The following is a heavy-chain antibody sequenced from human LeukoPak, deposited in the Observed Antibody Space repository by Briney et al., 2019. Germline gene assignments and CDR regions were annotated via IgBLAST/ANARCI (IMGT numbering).Heavy chain of an antibody. D-gene: IGHD6-19*01. Sequence: GGSLRLSCAASGFTFSIYAMSWVRQASGKGLEWVSAISGSGGSTYYADSVKGRFTISRDNSKNTLYPQMNSLRAEDTAVYYCAKAKIAVALFDYWGQGTLVTVSS. CDR2: ISGSGGST. J-gene: IGHJ4*02. CDR1: GFTFSIYA. V-gene: IGHV3-23*01. CDR3: AKAKIAVALFDY.